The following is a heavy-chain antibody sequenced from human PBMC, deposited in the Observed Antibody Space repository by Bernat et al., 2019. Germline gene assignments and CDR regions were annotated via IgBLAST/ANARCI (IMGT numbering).Heavy chain of an antibody. V-gene: IGHV3-7*03. CDR3: AGRSKTPPTPDKAFDV. D-gene: IGHD2-15*01. J-gene: IGHJ3*01. CDR1: EFSLTTHW. CDR2: VNDDGSEA. Sequence: LLVESGGHLVQPGGSLRLSCVTSEFSLTTHWINWVRQAPAKGLEWLATVNDDGSEAYYLDSVRGRFTLSRDRSTRSFFLQMDSLRVDDTASYYCAGRSKTPPTPDKAFDVWGKGTLVTVSS.